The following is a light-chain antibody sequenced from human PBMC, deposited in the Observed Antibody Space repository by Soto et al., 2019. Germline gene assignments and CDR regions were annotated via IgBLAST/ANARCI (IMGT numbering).Light chain of an antibody. CDR2: EVN. V-gene: IGLV2-14*01. CDR3: SSFTSTSTYV. Sequence: QSALTQPASVSGSPGQSITISCTGTSSDVGACYCVSWYQHHPGKAPKLMIYEVNSRPSGVSNRFSGSKSGNTASLTISGLQAEDEGDYYCSSFTSTSTYVFGTGTKLTVL. J-gene: IGLJ1*01. CDR1: SSDVGACYC.